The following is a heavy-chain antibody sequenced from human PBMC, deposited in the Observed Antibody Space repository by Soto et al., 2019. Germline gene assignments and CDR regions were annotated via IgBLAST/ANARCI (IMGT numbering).Heavy chain of an antibody. Sequence: QVQLVESGGGVVQPGRSLRLSCAASGFTFRNYGMHWVRQAPGKGLEWVALVYYDGSNEFYTDSVKGRFTISRDNSKSTLHLQVNSLRAEDTAVYYCTRDVSSRYFDLWGRGSLVTVSS. CDR1: GFTFRNYG. V-gene: IGHV3-33*01. CDR3: TRDVSSRYFDL. CDR2: VYYDGSNE. J-gene: IGHJ2*01.